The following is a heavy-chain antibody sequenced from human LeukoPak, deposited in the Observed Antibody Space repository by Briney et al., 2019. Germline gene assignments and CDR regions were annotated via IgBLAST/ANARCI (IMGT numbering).Heavy chain of an antibody. J-gene: IGHJ4*02. CDR1: GYTFNSYY. CDR2: INPSGGST. CDR3: ARVPAPGKYSSSSRPDY. Sequence: GASVKVSCKASGYTFNSYYMYWVRQAPGQGLEWMGIINPSGGSTSYAQKFQGRVTMTRDTSTSTVYMELSSLRSEDTAVYYCARVPAPGKYSSSSRPDYWGQGTLVTVSS. D-gene: IGHD6-6*01. V-gene: IGHV1-46*02.